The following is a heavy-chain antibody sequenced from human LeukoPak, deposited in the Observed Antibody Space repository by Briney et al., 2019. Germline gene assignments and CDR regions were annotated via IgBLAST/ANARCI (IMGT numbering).Heavy chain of an antibody. J-gene: IGHJ6*03. V-gene: IGHV4-59*11. CDR1: GGAITSQY. CDR3: GRDALVGYFSYYYMDV. D-gene: IGHD2-15*01. CDR2: ISNSGST. Sequence: SETVSLTRTVSGGAITSQYWTWIRHSPVEGLELIGDISNSGSTSYNPSLKSRVTISIDTSKNQFSLKLSSVTAADTAVYYCGRDALVGYFSYYYMDVWGKGTTVTVSS.